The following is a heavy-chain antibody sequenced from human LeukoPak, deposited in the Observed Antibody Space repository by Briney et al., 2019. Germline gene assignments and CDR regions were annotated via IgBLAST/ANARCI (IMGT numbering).Heavy chain of an antibody. J-gene: IGHJ4*02. CDR2: ISSIGRTI. CDR1: AFTSTIYE. D-gene: IGHD3-9*01. V-gene: IGHV3-48*03. Sequence: PGGSMRLSSAPSAFTSTIYEMNCVRPAQGRGLEWVSYISSIGRTIYYTDSMKGRLTLSRDNAKNSLYLQMNSLRGEDTAVYYCARDPYDILTGYYSWGQGTLVTVSS. CDR3: ARDPYDILTGYYS.